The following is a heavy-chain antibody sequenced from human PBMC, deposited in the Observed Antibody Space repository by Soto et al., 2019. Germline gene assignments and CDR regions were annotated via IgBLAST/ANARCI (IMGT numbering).Heavy chain of an antibody. CDR2: IYYSGST. D-gene: IGHD2-15*01. CDR3: ARVICSGGSCYSTDRWFDP. CDR1: GGSSISGGYY. V-gene: IGHV4-31*03. J-gene: IGHJ5*02. Sequence: SETLSLTCTVSGGSSISGGYYWSWIRQHPGKGLEWIGYIYYSGSTYYNPSLKSRVTISVDTSKNQFSLKLSSVTAADTAVYYCARVICSGGSCYSTDRWFDPWGQGTLVTVSS.